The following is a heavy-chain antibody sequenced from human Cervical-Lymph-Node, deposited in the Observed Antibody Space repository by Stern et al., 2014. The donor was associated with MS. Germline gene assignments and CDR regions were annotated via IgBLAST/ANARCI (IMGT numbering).Heavy chain of an antibody. D-gene: IGHD2-15*01. V-gene: IGHV1-69*01. CDR3: AGDGRHRDNYGLDV. CDR2: SMPILGTA. Sequence: VQLVQSGAEVKKPGSSVKVSCQASGCTFNAYAINWLRPAPGQGLAWMGGSMPILGTANYAQKFQGRVTITADESARTSSMQLSSLRSNDTAVYYCAGDGRHRDNYGLDVWGQGTTVIVSS. J-gene: IGHJ6*02. CDR1: GCTFNAYA.